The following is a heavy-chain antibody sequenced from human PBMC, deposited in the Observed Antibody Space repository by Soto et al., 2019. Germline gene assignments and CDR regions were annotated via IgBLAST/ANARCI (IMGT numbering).Heavy chain of an antibody. V-gene: IGHV3-30*03. J-gene: IGHJ3*02. D-gene: IGHD3-22*01. CDR3: ARGMYYYDSTGLDAFDI. CDR2: LSYDGSSE. Sequence: GGSLRLSCAASGFTFSSYGMHWVRQAPGKGLEWVAVLSYDGSSEYYADSVKGRFTISRDSSKNTLYLQVNSLRAEDTAVYYCARGMYYYDSTGLDAFDIWGQGTMVTVSS. CDR1: GFTFSSYG.